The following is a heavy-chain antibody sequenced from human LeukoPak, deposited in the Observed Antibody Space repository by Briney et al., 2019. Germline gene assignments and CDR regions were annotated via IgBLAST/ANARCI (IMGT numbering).Heavy chain of an antibody. CDR2: IIVGSGNT. V-gene: IGHV1-58*01. CDR1: GFIFSRSA. D-gene: IGHD3-22*01. J-gene: IGHJ3*02. Sequence: SVKVSCKASGFIFSRSAVQWVRQARGQRLEWIGWIIVGSGNTNYAQKFQERVTMTRGMSTGTAYMELSSLRSEDTAVYYCAAGNYYDSSGYYPYAFDIWGQGTMVTVSS. CDR3: AAGNYYDSSGYYPYAFDI.